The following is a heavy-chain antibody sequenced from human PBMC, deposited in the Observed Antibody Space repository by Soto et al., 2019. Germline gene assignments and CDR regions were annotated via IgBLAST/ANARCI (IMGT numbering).Heavy chain of an antibody. Sequence: QVQLVESGGGVVQPGRSLRLSCAASGFIFNGYGLHWVRQAPGKGLEWVAMISYDGSSKNYADSVKGRFTISRDNSKNTMYLQMNSLRPEDTAVYYCTREGNGYKYYFDYWGQGTLVTVSS. J-gene: IGHJ4*02. CDR3: TREGNGYKYYFDY. CDR1: GFIFNGYG. V-gene: IGHV3-30-3*01. CDR2: ISYDGSSK. D-gene: IGHD5-12*01.